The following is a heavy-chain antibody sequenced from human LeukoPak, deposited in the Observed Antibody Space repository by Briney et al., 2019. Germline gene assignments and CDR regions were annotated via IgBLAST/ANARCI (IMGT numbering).Heavy chain of an antibody. J-gene: IGHJ4*02. CDR3: ARGFAYCGGDCYS. CDR1: GGSFSGYY. V-gene: IGHV4-59*01. CDR2: IYYSGST. D-gene: IGHD2-21*02. Sequence: PSETLSLTCAVYGGSFSGYYWSWIRQPPGKGLEWIGYIYYSGSTNYNPSLKSRVTISVDTSKNQFSLKLSSVTAADTAVYYCARGFAYCGGDCYSWGQGTLVTVSS.